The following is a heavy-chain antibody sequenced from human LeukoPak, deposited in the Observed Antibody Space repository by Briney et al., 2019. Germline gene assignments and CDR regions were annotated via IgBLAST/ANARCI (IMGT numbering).Heavy chain of an antibody. D-gene: IGHD3-10*01. CDR1: GYTFTSYY. J-gene: IGHJ6*03. V-gene: IGHV1-2*02. CDR3: AGGYYYGSGSSYYYYYMDV. CDR2: INPNSGGT. Sequence: ASVKVSCKASGYTFTSYYMHWVRQAPGQGLERMGWINPNSGGTNYAQKFQGRVTMTRDTSISTAYMELSRLRSDDTAVYYCAGGYYYGSGSSYYYYYMDVWGKGTTVTVSS.